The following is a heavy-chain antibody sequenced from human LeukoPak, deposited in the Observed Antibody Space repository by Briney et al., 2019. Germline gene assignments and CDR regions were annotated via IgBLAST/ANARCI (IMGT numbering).Heavy chain of an antibody. CDR2: INSDGSWT. V-gene: IGHV3-74*01. Sequence: AGGSLRLSCAVSGNYWMHWVRQVPGKGLVWVSHINSDGSWTSYADSVKGRFTISKDNAKNTVYLQMNSLRAEDTAVYYCVSFYETYWGRGTLVTVSS. CDR1: GNYW. CDR3: VSFYETY. J-gene: IGHJ4*02. D-gene: IGHD2/OR15-2a*01.